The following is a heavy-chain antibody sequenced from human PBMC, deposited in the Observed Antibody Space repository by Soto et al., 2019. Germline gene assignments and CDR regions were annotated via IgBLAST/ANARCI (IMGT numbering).Heavy chain of an antibody. J-gene: IGHJ4*02. CDR3: ARAPGAAIVGEHDY. D-gene: IGHD2-2*01. Sequence: EVQLVESGGGLVKPGGSLRLSCAASGFTFSSYSMNWVRQAPGKGLEWVSSISSSSSYIYYADSVKGRFTISRDNAKNSLYLQMNSLRAGDTAVYYCARAPGAAIVGEHDYWGQGTLVTVSS. CDR1: GFTFSSYS. CDR2: ISSSSSYI. V-gene: IGHV3-21*01.